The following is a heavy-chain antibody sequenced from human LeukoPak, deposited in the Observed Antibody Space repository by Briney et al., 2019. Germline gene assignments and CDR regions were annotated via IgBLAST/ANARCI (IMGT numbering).Heavy chain of an antibody. V-gene: IGHV3-53*01. CDR1: GFTVSTNY. J-gene: IGHJ4*02. CDR2: IYSASST. Sequence: GGSLRLSCAASGFTVSTNYMSWVRQAPGKGQELVSLIYSASSTYYADSVKSRFTISRDNSNNTLYLQMNSLRAEDTAMYYCARDLASSTGWEFDYWGQGTLVTVSS. CDR3: ARDLASSTGWEFDY. D-gene: IGHD6-19*01.